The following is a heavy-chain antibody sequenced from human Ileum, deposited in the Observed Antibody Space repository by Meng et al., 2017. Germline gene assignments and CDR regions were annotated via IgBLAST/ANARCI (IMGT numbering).Heavy chain of an antibody. Sequence: SETLSLTCTVSGAFIRGSSYYWGWIRQTPAKGLAWICSLYFGGSLYYNPSLKSRVTISVDTSKNQFSLNLTSVTAADTAVYYCARGGPLGRYFDNWGQGTLVTVSS. CDR2: LYFGGSL. J-gene: IGHJ4*02. CDR1: GAFIRGSSYY. V-gene: IGHV4-39*07. D-gene: IGHD7-27*01. CDR3: ARGGPLGRYFDN.